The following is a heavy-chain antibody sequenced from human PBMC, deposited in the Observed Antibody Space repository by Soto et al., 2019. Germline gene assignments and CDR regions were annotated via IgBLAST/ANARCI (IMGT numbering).Heavy chain of an antibody. CDR2: ISAYNGNA. D-gene: IGHD3-3*01. J-gene: IGHJ6*02. CDR1: GYTFTSYG. CDR3: ARNYDFWSGKTNYYYYGMDV. Sequence: ASVKVSCKASGYTFTSYGISWVRQAPGQGLEWMGWISAYNGNANYAQKLQGRVTMTTDTSTSTAYMELRSLRSDDTAVYYCARNYDFWSGKTNYYYYGMDVWGQGTTVTVSS. V-gene: IGHV1-18*01.